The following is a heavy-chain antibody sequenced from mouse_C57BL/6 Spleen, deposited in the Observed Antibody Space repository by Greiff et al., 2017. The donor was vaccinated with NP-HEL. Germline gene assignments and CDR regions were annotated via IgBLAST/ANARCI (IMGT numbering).Heavy chain of an antibody. J-gene: IGHJ1*03. CDR2: IYPRSGNT. CDR3: ARVTTVVPRYFDV. Sequence: QVQLKQSGAELARPGASVKLSCKASGYTFTSYGISWVKQRTGQGLEWIGEIYPRSGNTYYNEKFKGKATLTADKSSSTAYMELRSLTSEDSAVYFCARVTTVVPRYFDVWGTGTTVTVSS. D-gene: IGHD1-1*01. CDR1: GYTFTSYG. V-gene: IGHV1-81*01.